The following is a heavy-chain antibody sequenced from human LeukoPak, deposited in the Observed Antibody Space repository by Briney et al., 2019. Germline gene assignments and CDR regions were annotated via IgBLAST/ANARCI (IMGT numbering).Heavy chain of an antibody. J-gene: IGHJ5*02. V-gene: IGHV4-4*02. D-gene: IGHD6-19*01. Sequence: SETLSLTCAVSGGSISSSNWWSWVRPPPGKGLEWIGEIYHSGSTNYNPSLKSRVTISVDKSKNQFSLKLSSVTAADTAVYYCARDGIAVAGPVTWGQGTLVTVSS. CDR2: IYHSGST. CDR1: GGSISSSNW. CDR3: ARDGIAVAGPVT.